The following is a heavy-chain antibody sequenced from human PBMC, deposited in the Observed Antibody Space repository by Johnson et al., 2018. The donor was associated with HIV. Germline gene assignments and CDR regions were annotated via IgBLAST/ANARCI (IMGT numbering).Heavy chain of an antibody. D-gene: IGHD3-22*01. CDR1: GFSFDDYA. V-gene: IGHV3-9*01. CDR2: ISWNSGSI. CDR3: ARVGDGSGYYFDAFDI. J-gene: IGHJ3*02. Sequence: VQLVESGGGLVQPGRSLRLSCAASGFSFDDYAMHWVRQPPGKGLEWVSGISWNSGSIGYADSVQGRFTISRDNAKNSLYLQMNSLRAEDTAVYYCARVGDGSGYYFDAFDIWGQGTMVTVSS.